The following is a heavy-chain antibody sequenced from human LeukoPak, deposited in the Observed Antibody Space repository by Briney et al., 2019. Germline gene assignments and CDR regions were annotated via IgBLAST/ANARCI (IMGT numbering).Heavy chain of an antibody. J-gene: IGHJ4*02. Sequence: SETLSLTCTVSGGSISSDDYYWSWIRQPPGKGLEWIGYIYYSGSTYYNPSLKSRVTISVDTSKNQFSLKLSSVTAADTAVYYCARAGIAAAAYYFDYWGQGTLVTVSS. CDR3: ARAGIAAAAYYFDY. CDR2: IYYSGST. D-gene: IGHD6-13*01. CDR1: GGSISSDDYY. V-gene: IGHV4-30-4*01.